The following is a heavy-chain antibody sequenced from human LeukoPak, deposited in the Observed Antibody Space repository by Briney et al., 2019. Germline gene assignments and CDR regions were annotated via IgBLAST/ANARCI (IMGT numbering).Heavy chain of an antibody. Sequence: PSVKLSCKPSGGSFSTNAISWVRQAPGQGLEWMGALIPVFEPGTYSQKFQDRLTITADQSTSTVSMELSSLPPEDRAVYYCTRDLGYGNGGNYWGQGTLVTVSS. CDR3: TRDLGYGNGGNY. CDR2: LIPVFEPG. J-gene: IGHJ4*02. D-gene: IGHD5-18*01. V-gene: IGHV1-69*01. CDR1: GGSFSTNA.